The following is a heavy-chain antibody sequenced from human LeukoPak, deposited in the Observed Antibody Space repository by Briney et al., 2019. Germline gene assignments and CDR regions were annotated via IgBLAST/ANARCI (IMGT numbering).Heavy chain of an antibody. V-gene: IGHV3-23*01. J-gene: IGHJ4*02. CDR1: GFTFSGYA. D-gene: IGHD6-13*01. CDR3: AKDSAAAGFDY. Sequence: GGSLRLSCAASGFTFSGYAMSWVRQAPGKGLEWVSTISGSGGSTYYADSVKGRFTISRDNSKNTLYLQMNSLRAEDTAVYYCAKDSAAAGFDYWGQGTLVTVSS. CDR2: ISGSGGST.